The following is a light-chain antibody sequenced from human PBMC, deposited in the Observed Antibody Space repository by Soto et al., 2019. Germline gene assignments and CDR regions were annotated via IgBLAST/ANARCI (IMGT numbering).Light chain of an antibody. Sequence: EIVLTQSPGTLCLSPGERATLSCRASQNIKNNYLAWYQQRPGQAPRLLIHGASSKATGIPDRFSGSGSGTDFTLTISRLEPEDFAVYYCQQYGSSVYTFGQGTKLEIK. V-gene: IGKV3-20*01. CDR2: GAS. J-gene: IGKJ2*01. CDR3: QQYGSSVYT. CDR1: QNIKNNY.